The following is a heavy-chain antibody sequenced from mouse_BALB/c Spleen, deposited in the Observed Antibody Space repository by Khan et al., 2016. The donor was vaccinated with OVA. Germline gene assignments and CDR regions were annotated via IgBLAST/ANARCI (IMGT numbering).Heavy chain of an antibody. D-gene: IGHD1-1*01. V-gene: IGHV5-17*02. CDR2: ISGDSSTI. CDR3: ARSFFYGYYFDQ. Sequence: LVESGGGLVQPGGSRKLSCVASGFTFSNFGMHWVRQAPEKGLEWVAYISGDSSTIYYTDTVKGRFTISRDNPKNTLFLQLTSLGSDDMAMYYCARSFFYGYYFDQWGQGTTLTVSS. CDR1: GFTFSNFG. J-gene: IGHJ2*01.